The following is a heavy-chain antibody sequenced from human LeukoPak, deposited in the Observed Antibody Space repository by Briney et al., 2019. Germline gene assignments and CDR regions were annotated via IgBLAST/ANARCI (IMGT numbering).Heavy chain of an antibody. V-gene: IGHV4-59*11. Sequence: SETLSLTCTVSGGSISSHYWSWIRQPPGKGLELIGYIFHTGSTNYNPSLKSRVTISVDTSKNQFSLKLSSVTAADTAVYYCARITLNYGSGSYPDYWGQGTLVTVSS. D-gene: IGHD3-10*01. CDR2: IFHTGST. CDR3: ARITLNYGSGSYPDY. J-gene: IGHJ4*02. CDR1: GGSISSHY.